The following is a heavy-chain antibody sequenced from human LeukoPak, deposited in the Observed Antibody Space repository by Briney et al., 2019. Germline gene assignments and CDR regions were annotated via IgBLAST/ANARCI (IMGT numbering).Heavy chain of an antibody. CDR2: INHSGST. J-gene: IGHJ4*02. CDR1: GGSSSGYY. D-gene: IGHD1-26*01. CDR3: ARGRVVGATMGAYFDY. V-gene: IGHV4-34*01. Sequence: SETLSLTCAVYGGSSSGYYWSWIRQPPGKGLEWIGEINHSGSTNYNPSLKSRVTISVDTSKNQFSLKLSSVTAADTAVYYCARGRVVGATMGAYFDYWGQGTLVTVSS.